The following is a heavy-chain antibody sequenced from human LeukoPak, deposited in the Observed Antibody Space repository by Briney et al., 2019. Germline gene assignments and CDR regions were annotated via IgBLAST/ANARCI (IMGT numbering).Heavy chain of an antibody. CDR3: ACPSAEMTAINGWYFDV. CDR1: GFTVGSNY. CDR2: VYSGGST. J-gene: IGHJ2*01. V-gene: IGHV3-66*01. D-gene: IGHD5-24*01. Sequence: PGGPLRLSCAASGFTVGSNYMNWVRQAPGKGLEWVSVVYSGGSTYYADSVKGRFTISRDYSKNTLYLQMNNLRAEDTAVYYCACPSAEMTAINGWYFDVWGRGTLVTVSS.